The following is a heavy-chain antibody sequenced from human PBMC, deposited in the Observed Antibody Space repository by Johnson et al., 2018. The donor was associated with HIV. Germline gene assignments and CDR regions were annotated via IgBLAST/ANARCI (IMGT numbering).Heavy chain of an antibody. CDR2: IRYDGSNK. CDR1: GFTFSSYG. J-gene: IGHJ3*02. CDR3: VTPPREVTVVDAFDI. D-gene: IGHD4-23*01. V-gene: IGHV3-30*02. Sequence: QVQLVESGGGVIQPGGSLRLSCEASGFTFSSYGMHWVRQAPGKGLEWVAFIRYDGSNKYYEDSVKGRFTISRDNSKNTLYLKMNSLRPEDTALYSCVTPPREVTVVDAFDIWGQGTMVTVSS.